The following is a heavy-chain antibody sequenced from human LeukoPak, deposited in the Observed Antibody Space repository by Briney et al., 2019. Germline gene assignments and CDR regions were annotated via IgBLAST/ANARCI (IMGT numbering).Heavy chain of an antibody. V-gene: IGHV1-69*04. Sequence: GASVKVSCKASGYTFTSYGISWVRQAPGQGLEWMGRIIPILGIANYAQKFQGRVTFTADKSTSTAYMELSSLRSEDTAVYYCARDLGTRWQHDYWGQGTLVTVSS. CDR1: GYTFTSYG. D-gene: IGHD4-23*01. CDR3: ARDLGTRWQHDY. CDR2: IIPILGIA. J-gene: IGHJ4*02.